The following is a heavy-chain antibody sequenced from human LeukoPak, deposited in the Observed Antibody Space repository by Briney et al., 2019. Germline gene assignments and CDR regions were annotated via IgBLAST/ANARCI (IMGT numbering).Heavy chain of an antibody. CDR3: ARGLGPDYYYAMDV. CDR1: GGSFSGYY. Sequence: PSETLSLTCAVYGGSFSGYYWSWIRQPPGKGLEWIGEINHSGSTNYNPSLKSRVTISVDTSKNQFSLKLSSVTAADTAVYYCARGLGPDYYYAMDVWGQGTTVTVSS. V-gene: IGHV4-34*01. CDR2: INHSGST. J-gene: IGHJ6*02.